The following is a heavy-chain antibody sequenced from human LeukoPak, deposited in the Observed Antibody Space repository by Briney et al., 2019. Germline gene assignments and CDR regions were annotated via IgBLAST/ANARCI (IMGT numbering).Heavy chain of an antibody. CDR2: IIPILGIA. CDR3: ARDLHGSELRGSLDY. CDR1: GYTFTGYY. Sequence: ASVKVSCKASGYTFTGYYMHWVRQAPGQGLEWMGRIIPILGIANYAQKFQGRVTITADKSTSTAYMELSSLRSEDTAVYYCARDLHGSELRGSLDYWGQGTLVTVSS. J-gene: IGHJ4*02. V-gene: IGHV1-69*04. D-gene: IGHD1-26*01.